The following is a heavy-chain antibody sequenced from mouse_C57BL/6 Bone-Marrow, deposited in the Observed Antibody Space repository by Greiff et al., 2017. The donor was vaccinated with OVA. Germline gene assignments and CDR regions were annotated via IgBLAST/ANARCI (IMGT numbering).Heavy chain of an antibody. V-gene: IGHV1-64*01. Sequence: QVQLKQPGAELVKPGASVKLSCKASGYTFTSYWMHWVKQRPGQGLEWIGMIHPNSGSTNYNEKFKSKATLTLDKSTSTAYMQLSSLTSEDSAVYYCARAYYSPYAMDYWGQGTSVTVSS. D-gene: IGHD2-12*01. J-gene: IGHJ4*01. CDR2: IHPNSGST. CDR1: GYTFTSYW. CDR3: ARAYYSPYAMDY.